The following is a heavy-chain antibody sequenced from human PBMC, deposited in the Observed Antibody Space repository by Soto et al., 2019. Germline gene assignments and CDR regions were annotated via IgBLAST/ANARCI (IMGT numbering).Heavy chain of an antibody. CDR2: IYYGGSI. CDR3: ARVHSSSYHYFGY. Sequence: SETLCLTRTVSGGYISSGGYYWTWIRQPPGKGLEWIGYIYYGGSINYNPSLKSRVTISVDTSKNQFSLKLSSVTADDTAVYYCARVHSSSYHYFGYWGQGTLVTVSS. CDR1: GGYISSGGYY. J-gene: IGHJ4*02. V-gene: IGHV4-61*08. D-gene: IGHD6-13*01.